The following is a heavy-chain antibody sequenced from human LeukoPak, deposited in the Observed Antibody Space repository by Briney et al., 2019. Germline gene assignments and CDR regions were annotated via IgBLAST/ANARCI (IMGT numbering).Heavy chain of an antibody. Sequence: ASVKVSCKASGYTFTGYYMHWVRQAPGQGLEWMGWINPNSGGTNYAQKFQARVTMTRDTSISTAYMELSRLRSDDTAVYYCARDGSTGDAFDIWGQGTMVTVSS. V-gene: IGHV1-2*02. CDR2: INPNSGGT. CDR3: ARDGSTGDAFDI. CDR1: GYTFTGYY. J-gene: IGHJ3*02. D-gene: IGHD6-13*01.